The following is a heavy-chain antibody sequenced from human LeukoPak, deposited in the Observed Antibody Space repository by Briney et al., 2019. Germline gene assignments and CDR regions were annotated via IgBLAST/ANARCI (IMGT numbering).Heavy chain of an antibody. CDR2: IYPNDSET. D-gene: IGHD4-17*01. CDR1: GYRFANYW. CDR3: ARSVNYFDY. J-gene: IGHJ4*02. Sequence: GESPKIPCLGSGYRFANYWIGWVRQMSREGLEWMGIIYPNDSETRHSPSFQGQVTISADKSISPAYLQWNSLKASDTAMYYCARSVNYFDYWGQGNLVTVSS. V-gene: IGHV5-51*01.